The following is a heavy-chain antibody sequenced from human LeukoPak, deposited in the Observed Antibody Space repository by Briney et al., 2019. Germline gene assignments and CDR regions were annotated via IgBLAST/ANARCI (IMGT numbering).Heavy chain of an antibody. Sequence: GGSLRLSCAASGFTFSDYYMSWLRQAPGKGLEWVSYISSDSSTIYYADSVKCRFTISRDNAKNSLYLQMNSLRTEDTAVYYCANTEYQRLGTDYWGQGTLVTVSS. CDR3: ANTEYQRLGTDY. D-gene: IGHD2-2*01. V-gene: IGHV3-11*04. J-gene: IGHJ4*02. CDR1: GFTFSDYY. CDR2: ISSDSSTI.